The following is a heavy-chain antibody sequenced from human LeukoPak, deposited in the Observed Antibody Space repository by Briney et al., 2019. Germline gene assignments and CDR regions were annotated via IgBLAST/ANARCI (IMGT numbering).Heavy chain of an antibody. Sequence: GGSLRLSCAASGFTFSSYWMHWVRQAPGKGLAWVSRITSDGTSTIYADSVKGRFTISRDNAKNTLYLQMNSLRAEDTAVYYCARDYGSNRRAFDIWGLETMVTVSS. CDR1: GFTFSSYW. CDR2: ITSDGTST. CDR3: ARDYGSNRRAFDI. V-gene: IGHV3-74*01. J-gene: IGHJ3*02. D-gene: IGHD4-23*01.